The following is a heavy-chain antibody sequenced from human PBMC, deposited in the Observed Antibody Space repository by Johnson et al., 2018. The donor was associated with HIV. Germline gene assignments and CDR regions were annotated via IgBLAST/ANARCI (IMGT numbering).Heavy chain of an antibody. J-gene: IGHJ3*02. CDR3: ARDLGCSGGYNGDSAFDI. V-gene: IGHV3-7*01. Sequence: VQLVESGGGVVQPGGSLRLSCAASGFTFSSYWMSWVRQAPGKGLEWVANIKHEGSEKYYVDSVKGRFTMSRDHAKNTLYLQMNSLRTEDTAVYYCARDLGCSGGYNGDSAFDIWGLGTVVTVSS. CDR1: GFTFSSYW. CDR2: IKHEGSEK. D-gene: IGHD5-24*01.